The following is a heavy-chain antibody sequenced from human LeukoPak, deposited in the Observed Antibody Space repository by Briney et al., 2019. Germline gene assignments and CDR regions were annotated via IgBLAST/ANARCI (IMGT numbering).Heavy chain of an antibody. V-gene: IGHV4-34*01. Sequence: SETLSLTCAVYGGSFSGYYWSWIRQPPGKGLEWIGEMNHSGSTNYNPSLKSRVTISVDTSKNQFSLKLSSVTAADTAVYYCAELGITMIGGVWGKGTTVTISS. CDR1: GGSFSGYY. CDR2: MNHSGST. D-gene: IGHD3-10*02. J-gene: IGHJ6*04. CDR3: AELGITMIGGV.